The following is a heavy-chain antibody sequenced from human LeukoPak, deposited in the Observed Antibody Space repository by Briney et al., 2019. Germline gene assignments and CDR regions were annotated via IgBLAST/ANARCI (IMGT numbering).Heavy chain of an antibody. V-gene: IGHV4-59*01. D-gene: IGHD5-12*01. CDR2: IYYSGST. CDR1: GGSISSYY. Sequence: KSSETLSLTCTVSGGSISSYYWSWIRQPPGKGLEWIGYIYYSGSTNYNPSLKSRVTISADTSKNQFSLRLNSVTAADTAVYFCGRVRTGNTGSPEYFEDWGQGTLVTVSS. J-gene: IGHJ1*01. CDR3: GRVRTGNTGSPEYFED.